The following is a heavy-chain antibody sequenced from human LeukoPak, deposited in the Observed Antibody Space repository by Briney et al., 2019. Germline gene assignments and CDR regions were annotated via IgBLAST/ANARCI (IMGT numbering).Heavy chain of an antibody. D-gene: IGHD1-14*01. CDR1: SASITSCNYY. V-gene: IGHV4-39*02. CDR3: ARDTGVRPRVAHFDF. J-gene: IGHJ4*02. CDR2: IYYDGSN. Sequence: SETLSLTCTVSSASITSCNYYWAWIRQPPGKGFEFIGTIYYDGSNYSNPSLKRRVTISIDTSNKQFSLQLNSVTPEDTAVYYCARDTGVRPRVAHFDFWGQGTLVTVSS.